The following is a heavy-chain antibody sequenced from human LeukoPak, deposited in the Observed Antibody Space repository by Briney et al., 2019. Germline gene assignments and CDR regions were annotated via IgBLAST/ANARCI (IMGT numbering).Heavy chain of an antibody. CDR1: GYTFTSYA. J-gene: IGHJ4*02. V-gene: IGHV1-18*01. D-gene: IGHD3-22*01. Sequence: GASVKVSCKASGYTFTSYAMHWVRQAPGQGLEWMGWISAYNGNTNYAQKLQGRVTMTTDTSTSIAYMELRSLRSDDTAVYYCATLMIVVGGLDYWGQGTLVTVFS. CDR3: ATLMIVVGGLDY. CDR2: ISAYNGNT.